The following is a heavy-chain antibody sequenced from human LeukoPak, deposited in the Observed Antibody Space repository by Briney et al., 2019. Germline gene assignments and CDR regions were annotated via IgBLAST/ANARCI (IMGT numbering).Heavy chain of an antibody. J-gene: IGHJ4*02. D-gene: IGHD3-16*01. CDR3: ARVSELFDFGEDY. CDR2: IIPIFGTA. Sequence: ASVKVSCKASGGTFSSYAISWVRQAPGQGLEWMGGIIPIFGTANYAQKFQGRVTITADKSTSTAYMELSSLRSEDTAVYYCARVSELFDFGEDYWGQGTLVTVSS. CDR1: GGTFSSYA. V-gene: IGHV1-69*06.